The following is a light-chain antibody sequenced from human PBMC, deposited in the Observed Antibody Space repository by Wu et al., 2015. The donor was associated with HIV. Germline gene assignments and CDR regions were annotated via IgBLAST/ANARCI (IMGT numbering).Light chain of an antibody. V-gene: IGKV3-15*01. J-gene: IGKJ5*01. CDR1: QSVASN. Sequence: IVMTQSPDTLSVSPGERATLSCKASQSVASNLAWYQQKPGQAPRLLIYGASTRATDIPARFSGSGSGTDFTLTISRLEPDDFAVYYCKQYGNSLLTFGQGTRLEI. CDR3: KQYGNSLLT. CDR2: GAS.